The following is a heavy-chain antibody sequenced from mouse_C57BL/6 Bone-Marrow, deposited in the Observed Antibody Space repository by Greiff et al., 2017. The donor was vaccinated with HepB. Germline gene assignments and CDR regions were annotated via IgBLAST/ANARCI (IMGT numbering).Heavy chain of an antibody. Sequence: QVQLKQSGAELVRPGTSVKVSCKASGYAFTNYLIEWVKQRPGQGLEWIGVINPGSGGTNYNEKFKGKATLTADKSSSTAYMQLSSLTSEDSAVYFCARGVNTVPSMDYWGQGTSVTVSS. CDR3: ARGVNTVPSMDY. CDR2: INPGSGGT. D-gene: IGHD1-1*01. V-gene: IGHV1-54*01. CDR1: GYAFTNYL. J-gene: IGHJ4*01.